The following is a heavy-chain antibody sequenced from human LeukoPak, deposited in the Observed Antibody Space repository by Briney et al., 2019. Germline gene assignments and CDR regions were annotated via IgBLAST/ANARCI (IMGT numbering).Heavy chain of an antibody. CDR1: GFTFSSYS. V-gene: IGHV3-48*01. J-gene: IGHJ4*02. CDR2: ISSSSSTI. Sequence: GGSLRLSCAASGFTFSSYSMNWVRQAPGKGLEWVSYISSSSSTIYYADSVKGRFTISGDNAKNSLYLQMNSLRAEDTAVYYCARGGQFMIMPPIDWGQGTLVTVSS. D-gene: IGHD3-16*01. CDR3: ARGGQFMIMPPID.